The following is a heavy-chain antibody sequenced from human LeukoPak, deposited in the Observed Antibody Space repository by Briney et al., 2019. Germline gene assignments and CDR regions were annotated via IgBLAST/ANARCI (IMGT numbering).Heavy chain of an antibody. CDR3: ARVQQLVLDY. V-gene: IGHV1-69*13. J-gene: IGHJ4*02. Sequence: GASVKVSCKASGGTFSSYAISWLRQAPAQGLEWMGGIIPIFGTANYAQKFQGRVTITADESTSTAYMELSSLRSEDTAVYYCARVQQLVLDYWGQGTLVTVSS. CDR2: IIPIFGTA. CDR1: GGTFSSYA. D-gene: IGHD6-6*01.